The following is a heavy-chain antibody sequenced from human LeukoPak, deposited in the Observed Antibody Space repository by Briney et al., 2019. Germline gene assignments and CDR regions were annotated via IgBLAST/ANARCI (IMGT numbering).Heavy chain of an antibody. D-gene: IGHD2-15*01. CDR3: ARRYCSGGSCWGAFDY. CDR1: GGSISSYY. CDR2: IYYSGST. V-gene: IGHV4-59*08. J-gene: IGHJ4*02. Sequence: SETLSLTCTVSGGSISSYYWSWIRQPPGKGLEWVGYIYYSGSTNYNPSLKSRVTISVDTSKNQFSLKLSSVTAADTAVYYCARRYCSGGSCWGAFDYWGQGTLVTVSS.